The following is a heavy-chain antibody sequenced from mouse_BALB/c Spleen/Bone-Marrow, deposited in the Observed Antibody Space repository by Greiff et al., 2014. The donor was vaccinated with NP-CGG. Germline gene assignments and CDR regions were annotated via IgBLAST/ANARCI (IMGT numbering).Heavy chain of an antibody. CDR1: GFTFSSYA. D-gene: IGHD1-1*01. V-gene: IGHV5-9-3*01. CDR3: ARPHYYGSSWFAY. Sequence: EVQLVESGGGLVKPGGSLKLSCAASGFTFSSYAMSWVRQTPEKRLEWVATISSGGSYTYYPDSVKGRFTISRDNAKNTLYLQMSSLTSEDTAMYYCARPHYYGSSWFAYWGQGTLVTVSA. J-gene: IGHJ3*01. CDR2: ISSGGSYT.